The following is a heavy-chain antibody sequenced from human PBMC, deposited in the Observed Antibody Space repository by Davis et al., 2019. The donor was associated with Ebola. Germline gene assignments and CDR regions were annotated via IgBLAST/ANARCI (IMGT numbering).Heavy chain of an antibody. J-gene: IGHJ4*02. V-gene: IGHV1-2*06. CDR1: GYTFTGYY. CDR3: ARVSYSYGHRPGLDY. D-gene: IGHD5-18*01. Sequence: ASVKVSCKASGYTFTGYYMHWVRQAPGQGLEWMGRINPNSGGTNYAQKLQGRVTMTTDTSTSTAYMELRSLRSDDTAVYYCARVSYSYGHRPGLDYWGQGTLVTVSS. CDR2: INPNSGGT.